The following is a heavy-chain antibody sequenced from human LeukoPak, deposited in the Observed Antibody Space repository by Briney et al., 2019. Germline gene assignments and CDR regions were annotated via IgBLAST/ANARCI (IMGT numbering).Heavy chain of an antibody. CDR1: GSTFSSYA. CDR3: AKGGFCTSTTCSYYYGMDV. CDR2: IRSSGGST. D-gene: IGHD2-2*01. J-gene: IGHJ6*02. Sequence: GGSLRLSCAASGSTFSSYAMSWVRQAPGKGLEWVSAIRSSGGSTYYADSVKGRFTISRDNSKNTLYLQMNSLRAEDTAVYYCAKGGFCTSTTCSYYYGMDVWGQGTTVTVSS. V-gene: IGHV3-23*01.